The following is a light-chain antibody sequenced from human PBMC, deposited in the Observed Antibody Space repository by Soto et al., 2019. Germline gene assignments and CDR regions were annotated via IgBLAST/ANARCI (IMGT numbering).Light chain of an antibody. CDR1: QNIGSW. V-gene: IGKV1-5*03. CDR2: KAS. CDR3: QQYNSYPWT. Sequence: DIQMTQSTSTLSASVGDRVTITCRASQNIGSWLAWYQQKPGQAPKSLIYKASRLESGVPSRFSGSGSGTECTLTIGSLQTDDFATYHCQQYNSYPWTFDQGTTVDIK. J-gene: IGKJ1*01.